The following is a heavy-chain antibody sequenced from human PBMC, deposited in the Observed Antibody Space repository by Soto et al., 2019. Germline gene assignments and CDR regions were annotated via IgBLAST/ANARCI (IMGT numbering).Heavy chain of an antibody. Sequence: QVQLMQYGSEVKKPGSSVKISCKAFGGTFNSNAFSWVRQFPGNGLEWMGGLAVILGTPNYAQKFQGRVTLSADETATTAYMEVTSLTSEDTAVYYCASGYYDSSGYSIDYWGQGTQITVSS. J-gene: IGHJ4*02. D-gene: IGHD3-22*01. V-gene: IGHV1-69*01. CDR2: LAVILGTP. CDR3: ASGYYDSSGYSIDY. CDR1: GGTFNSNA.